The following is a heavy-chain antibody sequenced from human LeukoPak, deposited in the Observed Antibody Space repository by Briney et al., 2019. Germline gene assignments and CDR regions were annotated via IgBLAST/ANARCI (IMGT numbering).Heavy chain of an antibody. CDR1: GGTFSSYA. J-gene: IGHJ4*02. D-gene: IGHD6-13*01. CDR3: ARAMYSSSWWDY. CDR2: IIPIFGTA. V-gene: IGHV1-69*05. Sequence: SVKASCKASGGTFSSYAISWVRQAPGQGLEWMGRIIPIFGTANYAQKFQGRVTITTDESTSTAYMELSSLRSEDTAVYYCARAMYSSSWWDYWGQGTLVTVSS.